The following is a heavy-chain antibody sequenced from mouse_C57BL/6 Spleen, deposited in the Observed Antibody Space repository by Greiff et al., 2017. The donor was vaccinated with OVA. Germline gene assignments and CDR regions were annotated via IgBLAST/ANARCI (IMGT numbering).Heavy chain of an antibody. CDR2: INPSSGYT. Sequence: QVQLQQSGAELAKPGASVKLSCKASGYTFTSYWMHWVKQRPGQGLEWIGYINPSSGYTKYTQKFKDKATLTADKSSSTAYMQLSSLTYEDSAVYYCARPFYHYGHSSPFAYWGQGTPVTVSA. CDR1: GYTFTSYW. D-gene: IGHD1-1*02. CDR3: ARPFYHYGHSSPFAY. V-gene: IGHV1-7*01. J-gene: IGHJ3*01.